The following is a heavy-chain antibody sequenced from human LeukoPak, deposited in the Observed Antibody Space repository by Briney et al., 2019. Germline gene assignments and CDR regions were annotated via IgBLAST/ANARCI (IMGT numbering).Heavy chain of an antibody. CDR2: ISSSSSYI. D-gene: IGHD6-13*01. V-gene: IGHV3-21*01. J-gene: IGHJ5*02. CDR1: GFTFSSYS. Sequence: GGSLRLSCAAPGFTFSSYSMNWVRQAPGKGLECVSSISSSSSYIYYADSVKGRFTISRDNAKNSLYLQMNSLRAEDTAVYYCARAGGIAAAGRRGGFDPWGQGTLVTVSS. CDR3: ARAGGIAAAGRRGGFDP.